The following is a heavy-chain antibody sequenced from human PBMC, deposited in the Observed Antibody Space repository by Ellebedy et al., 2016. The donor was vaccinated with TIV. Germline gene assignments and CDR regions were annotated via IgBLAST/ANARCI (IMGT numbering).Heavy chain of an antibody. CDR2: IRQDGSEK. D-gene: IGHD4-17*01. J-gene: IGHJ3*02. V-gene: IGHV3-7*01. CDR3: ATDGSYGDYLSPTHAFVM. Sequence: GESLKISCAASGFSFSSYWTTWVRQAPGKGLEWAANIRQDGSEKYYVDSVTGRFTISRDNAKNSLYLQMNSLRAEDTAVYYCATDGSYGDYLSPTHAFVMWGQGTLVTVSA. CDR1: GFSFSSYW.